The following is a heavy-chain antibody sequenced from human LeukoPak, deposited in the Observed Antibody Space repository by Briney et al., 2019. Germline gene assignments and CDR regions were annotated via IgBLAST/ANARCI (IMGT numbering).Heavy chain of an antibody. D-gene: IGHD6-19*01. CDR2: MSYDGTTK. CDR1: GFTFSSYE. V-gene: IGHV3-30*18. J-gene: IGHJ4*02. Sequence: PGGSLRLSCAASGFTFSSYEMNWVRQAPGKGLEWVAVMSYDGTTKYYGDSVKGRVTISRDNSKGTLYLQMDSLRPEDTAVYYCAKDQGLKTVAAAGSDWGQGTLVTVSS. CDR3: AKDQGLKTVAAAGSD.